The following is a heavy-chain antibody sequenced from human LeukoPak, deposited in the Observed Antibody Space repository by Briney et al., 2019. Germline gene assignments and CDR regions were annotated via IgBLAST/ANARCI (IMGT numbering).Heavy chain of an antibody. CDR3: VITGETHFDY. V-gene: IGHV1-69*04. J-gene: IGHJ4*02. CDR2: IIPILGIA. CDR1: GGTFSSYA. Sequence: SVKVSCKASGGTFSSYAISWVRQAPGQGLEWMGRIIPILGIANYAQKFQGRVTITADKSTTTAYMELSSLRSEDTAVYYCVITGETHFDYWGQGTLVTVSS. D-gene: IGHD1-20*01.